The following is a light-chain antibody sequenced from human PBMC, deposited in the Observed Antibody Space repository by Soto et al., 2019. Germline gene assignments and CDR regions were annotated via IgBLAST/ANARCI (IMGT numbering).Light chain of an antibody. CDR1: QDIINY. CDR2: DAS. J-gene: IGKJ5*01. Sequence: DIQMTQSPSSPSASVGDRFTITCQASQDIINYLNWYQQKPGKAPKLLIYDASNLETGVPSRFSGSGSGTDFTFTISSLQPEDIATYYCQQYDNLITFGQGTRLEIK. V-gene: IGKV1-33*01. CDR3: QQYDNLIT.